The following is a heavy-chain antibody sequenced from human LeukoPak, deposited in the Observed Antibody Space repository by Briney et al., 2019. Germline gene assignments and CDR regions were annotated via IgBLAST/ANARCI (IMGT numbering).Heavy chain of an antibody. CDR3: ARVLSDSSGYLPLSGDY. CDR2: IIPIFGTA. V-gene: IGHV1-69*05. Sequence: SVKVSCKASGGTFSSYAISWVPQAPGQGLEWMGRIIPIFGTANYAQKFQGRVTITTDESTSTAYMELSSLRSEDTAVYYCARVLSDSSGYLPLSGDYWGQGTLVTVSS. CDR1: GGTFSSYA. J-gene: IGHJ4*02. D-gene: IGHD3-22*01.